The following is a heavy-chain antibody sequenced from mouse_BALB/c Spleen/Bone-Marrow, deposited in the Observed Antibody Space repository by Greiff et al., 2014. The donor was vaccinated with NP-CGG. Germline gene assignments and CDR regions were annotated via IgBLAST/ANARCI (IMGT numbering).Heavy chain of an antibody. CDR1: GVSITSGY. D-gene: IGHD2-2*01. Sequence: EVKLQQSGPNLVKPSQSLSFSCSVTGVSITSGYWNWIRKFPGHKLEYIGYISSSGSTYYNPSLKSGISIARDTSKNQYYLQLNSVTTEDTATYYCATYYGYCFDYWGQGTTLTVSS. V-gene: IGHV3-8*02. J-gene: IGHJ2*01. CDR2: ISSSGST. CDR3: ATYYGYCFDY.